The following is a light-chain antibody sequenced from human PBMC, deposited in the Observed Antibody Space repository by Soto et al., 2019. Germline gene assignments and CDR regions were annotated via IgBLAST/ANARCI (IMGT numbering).Light chain of an antibody. CDR2: DST. Sequence: FVLTQSPGTPSLSPGAPADLSCRASPFLSSYLAWYQQIPGDPPRLLIYDSTNRAAGIPARCSGSRSGTDFTLTISSVDPEDVAMYYCHQSNQFGQGTKLDI. V-gene: IGKV3-11*01. CDR1: PFLSSY. J-gene: IGKJ5*01. CDR3: HQSNQ.